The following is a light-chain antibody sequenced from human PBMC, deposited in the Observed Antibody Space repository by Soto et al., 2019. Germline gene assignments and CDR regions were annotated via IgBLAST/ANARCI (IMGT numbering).Light chain of an antibody. CDR1: QSVSSN. Sequence: EIVVTQSPATLSVSPGESATLSCRASQSVSSNLAWDQQRPGQAPRLLIYGASTRATGIPARFGGSGSGTEFTLTISSPQSEDFAVYYCQQYNNWPPWAFGQGTKVEVK. J-gene: IGKJ1*01. CDR2: GAS. V-gene: IGKV3-15*01. CDR3: QQYNNWPPWA.